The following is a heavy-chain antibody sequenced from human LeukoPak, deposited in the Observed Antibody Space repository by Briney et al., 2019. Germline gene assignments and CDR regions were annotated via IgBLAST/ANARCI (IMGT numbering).Heavy chain of an antibody. J-gene: IGHJ4*02. CDR3: VKDDCSGGSCYGDY. CDR2: INSDGSST. Sequence: PGGSLRLSCAASGFTFSSYWMHWVRQAPGKGLVWVSRINSDGSSTSYADSVKGRFTISRDNAKNTLYLQMSSLRAEDTAVYYCVKDDCSGGSCYGDYWGQGTLVTVSS. D-gene: IGHD2-15*01. V-gene: IGHV3-74*01. CDR1: GFTFSSYW.